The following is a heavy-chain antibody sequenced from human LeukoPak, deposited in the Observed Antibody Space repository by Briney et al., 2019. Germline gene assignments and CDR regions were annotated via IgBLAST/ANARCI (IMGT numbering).Heavy chain of an antibody. J-gene: IGHJ4*02. CDR2: ISYDGSNK. CDR1: GFTFSSYG. V-gene: IGHV3-30*18. D-gene: IGHD3-10*01. CDR3: AKDRHYGSGSWPFDY. Sequence: QPGRSLRLSCAASGFTFSSYGMHWVRQAPGKGLEWVAVISYDGSNKYYADSVKGRFTISRDNSKNTLYLQMNSLRAEDTAVYYCAKDRHYGSGSWPFDYWGQGTLVTVSS.